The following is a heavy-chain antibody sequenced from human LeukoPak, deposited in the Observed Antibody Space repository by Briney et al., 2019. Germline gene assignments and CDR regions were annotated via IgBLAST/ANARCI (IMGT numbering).Heavy chain of an antibody. D-gene: IGHD3-3*01. CDR1: GFTFSSYE. CDR2: ISSSGSTI. CDR3: ARDFRFLEWLPDRYFDY. J-gene: IGHJ4*02. Sequence: GGSLRLSCAASGFTFSSYEMNWVRQAPGKGLEGVSYISSSGSTIYYADSVKGRFTISRDNAKNSLYLQMNSLRAEDTAVYYCARDFRFLEWLPDRYFDYWGQGTLVTVSS. V-gene: IGHV3-48*03.